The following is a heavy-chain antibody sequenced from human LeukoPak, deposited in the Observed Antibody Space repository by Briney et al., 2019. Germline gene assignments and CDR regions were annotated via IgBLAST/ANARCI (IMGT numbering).Heavy chain of an antibody. CDR1: GYTFTNYG. V-gene: IGHV1-18*01. D-gene: IGHD1-26*01. Sequence: ASVKVSCKTSGYTFTNYGVTWVRQAPGQGLEGMGWIIAHNGKTNYAQNLQGRGTMTTDTSTSTAYMEMRTLISDDTAVYYCARRDSGTTIGDYWGQGTLVTVSS. CDR2: IIAHNGKT. CDR3: ARRDSGTTIGDY. J-gene: IGHJ4*02.